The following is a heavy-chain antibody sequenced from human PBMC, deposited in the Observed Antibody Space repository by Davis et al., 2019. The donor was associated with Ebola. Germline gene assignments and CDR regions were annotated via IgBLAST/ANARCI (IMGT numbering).Heavy chain of an antibody. CDR3: ARDLGNYGMDV. D-gene: IGHD7-27*01. V-gene: IGHV3-7*01. Sequence: GESLKISCAASGFTFSSYWMSWVRQAPGKGLEWVANIKQDGSEKYYVDSVKGQFTISRDNAKNSLYLQMNSLRAEDTAVYYCARDLGNYGMDVWGQGTTVTVSS. CDR2: IKQDGSEK. CDR1: GFTFSSYW. J-gene: IGHJ6*02.